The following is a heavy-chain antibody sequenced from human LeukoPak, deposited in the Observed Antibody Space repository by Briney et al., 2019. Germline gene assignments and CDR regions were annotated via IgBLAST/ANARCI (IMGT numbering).Heavy chain of an antibody. CDR2: IIPIFGTA. V-gene: IGHV1-69*13. D-gene: IGHD4-23*01. CDR1: GGTFSSYA. Sequence: SVKVSCKASGGTFSSYAISWVRQAPGQGLEWMGGIIPIFGTANYAQKFQGRVTITADESTSTAYMELSSLRSEDTAVYYCAREHPSGGWEPHFDYWGQGTLVTASS. J-gene: IGHJ4*02. CDR3: AREHPSGGWEPHFDY.